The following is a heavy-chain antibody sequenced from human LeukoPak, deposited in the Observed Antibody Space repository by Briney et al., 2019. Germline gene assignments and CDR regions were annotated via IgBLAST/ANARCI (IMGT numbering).Heavy chain of an antibody. CDR1: GYTFTSYG. CDR2: ISGYSGNT. D-gene: IGHD3/OR15-3a*01. CDR3: ARDSTLAWGDCWFDP. Sequence: ASVKVSCKASGYTFTSYGISWVRQAPGQGLEWMGWISGYSGNTNYAQKIQGRVTMTTDTSTSTAYMDLSSLRSEDTALYYCARDSTLAWGDCWFDPWGQGTLVTVSS. V-gene: IGHV1-18*01. J-gene: IGHJ5*02.